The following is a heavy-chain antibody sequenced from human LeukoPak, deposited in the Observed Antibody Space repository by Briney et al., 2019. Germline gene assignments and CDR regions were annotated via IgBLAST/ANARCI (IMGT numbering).Heavy chain of an antibody. J-gene: IGHJ4*02. D-gene: IGHD2-2*01. V-gene: IGHV3-9*01. CDR3: ARDLGRRYCSSTSCYFDY. Sequence: GGSLRLSCAASGFTFDDYAMHWVRQAPGKGLEWVSGISWNSGSIGYADSVKGRFTISRDNAKNSLYLQMNSLRAEDTALYYCARDLGRRYCSSTSCYFDYWGQGTLVTVSS. CDR2: ISWNSGSI. CDR1: GFTFDDYA.